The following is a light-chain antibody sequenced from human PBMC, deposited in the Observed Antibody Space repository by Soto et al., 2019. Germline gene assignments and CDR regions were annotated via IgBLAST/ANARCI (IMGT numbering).Light chain of an antibody. CDR3: SSYTSSTRV. CDR2: DVS. J-gene: IGLJ1*01. CDR1: SSDVGGYNY. Sequence: QSALTQPASVSGSPGQSITISCTGTSSDVGGYNYVSWYQQHPGKAPKLMIYDVSNRHSGVSNRFSGSKSGNTVSLTISGRQAEDEADYYCSSYTSSTRVFGVGTKVTVL. V-gene: IGLV2-14*01.